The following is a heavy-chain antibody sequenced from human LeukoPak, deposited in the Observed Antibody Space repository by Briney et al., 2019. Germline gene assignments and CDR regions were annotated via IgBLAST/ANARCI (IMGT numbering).Heavy chain of an antibody. D-gene: IGHD6-19*01. J-gene: IGHJ4*01. CDR2: IKQDGSEK. CDR3: AKGPLIAVAGTTWDY. V-gene: IGHV3-7*03. CDR1: GFTFSSYW. Sequence: TGGSLGLSCAASGFTFSSYWMSWVRQAPGKGLEWVANIKQDGSEKYYVDSVKGRFTISRDNSKNTLYLQMNSLRADDTAVYYCAKGPLIAVAGTTWDYWGQGTLVTVSS.